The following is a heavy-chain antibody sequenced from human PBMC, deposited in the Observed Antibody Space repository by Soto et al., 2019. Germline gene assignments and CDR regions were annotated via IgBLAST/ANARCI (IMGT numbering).Heavy chain of an antibody. V-gene: IGHV3-30*18. CDR1: GLTFSTYG. CDR3: AKDSLGGMGTVMMPGPD. J-gene: IGHJ4*02. CDR2: ISYDVRKT. Sequence: GGSLRLSCAVSGLTFSTYGMHWVRQAPGKGLEWVAVISYDVRKTHYADSVRGRFTISRDNSKSTLYLQMNDLRADDTALHYCAKDSLGGMGTVMMPGPDWGQGTLVTVSS. D-gene: IGHD4-17*01.